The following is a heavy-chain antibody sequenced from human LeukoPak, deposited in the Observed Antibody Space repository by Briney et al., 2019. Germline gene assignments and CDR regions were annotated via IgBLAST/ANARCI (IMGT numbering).Heavy chain of an antibody. CDR3: ARGAHRYDFWSGYSPLDY. CDR1: GGSISSGGYS. Sequence: KPSQTLSLTCAVSGGSISSGGYSWSWIRQPPGKGLEWIGYIYHSGSTYCNPSLKSRVTISVDRSKNQFSLKLSSVTAADTAVYYCARGAHRYDFWSGYSPLDYWGQGTLVTVSS. CDR2: IYHSGST. J-gene: IGHJ4*02. D-gene: IGHD3-3*01. V-gene: IGHV4-30-2*01.